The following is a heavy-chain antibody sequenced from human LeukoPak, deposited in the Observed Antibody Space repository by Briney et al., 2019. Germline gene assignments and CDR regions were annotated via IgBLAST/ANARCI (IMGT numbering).Heavy chain of an antibody. D-gene: IGHD5-18*01. J-gene: IGHJ4*02. Sequence: GGSLRLSCAASGFTFSSYSMNWVRQAPGKGLEWVSSISSSSSYIYYGDSVKGRFTISRDNAKNSLYLQMNSLRAEDTAVYYCARVVWGWDTAMPTPFDYWGQGTLVTVSS. CDR3: ARVVWGWDTAMPTPFDY. CDR1: GFTFSSYS. V-gene: IGHV3-21*01. CDR2: ISSSSSYI.